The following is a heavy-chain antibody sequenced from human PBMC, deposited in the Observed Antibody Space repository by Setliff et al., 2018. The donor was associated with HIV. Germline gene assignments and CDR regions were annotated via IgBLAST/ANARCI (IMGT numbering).Heavy chain of an antibody. D-gene: IGHD6-13*01. Sequence: GASVKVSCKASGYSFSSYYMHWVRQAPGQGLEWMGIINPRGGKANYAQRFQGRLTVTTDTSTSTVYMELRLLTSDDTAVYYCAKEEASHSSSPFDFWGQGTLVTVSS. CDR2: INPRGGKA. J-gene: IGHJ4*02. CDR3: AKEEASHSSSPFDF. CDR1: GYSFSSYY. V-gene: IGHV1-46*01.